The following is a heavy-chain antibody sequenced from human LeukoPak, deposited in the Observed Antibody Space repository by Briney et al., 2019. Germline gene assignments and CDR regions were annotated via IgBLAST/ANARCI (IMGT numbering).Heavy chain of an antibody. CDR3: AGILEVVGVPGDDY. Sequence: GASVKVSCKASGGTFSSYAISWVRQAPGQGLEWMGGIIPIFGTANYAQKFQGRVTITADESTSTAYMELSSLRSEDTAVYYCAGILEVVGVPGDDYWGQGTLVTVSS. V-gene: IGHV1-69*13. CDR1: GGTFSSYA. J-gene: IGHJ4*02. D-gene: IGHD1-26*01. CDR2: IIPIFGTA.